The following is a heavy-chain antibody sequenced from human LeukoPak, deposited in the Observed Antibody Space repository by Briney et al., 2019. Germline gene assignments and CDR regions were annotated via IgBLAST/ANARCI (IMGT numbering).Heavy chain of an antibody. CDR3: AREAAGKDTFGI. CDR1: GGSISSYY. D-gene: IGHD6-13*01. V-gene: IGHV4-59*01. CDR2: IYYSGST. Sequence: PSETLSLTCTVSGGSISSYYWSWIRQPPGKGLEWIGYIYYSGSTNYNPSLKSRVTISVDTSKNKFSLKLSSVTAADTAVYYCAREAAGKDTFGIWGQGTMVTVSS. J-gene: IGHJ3*02.